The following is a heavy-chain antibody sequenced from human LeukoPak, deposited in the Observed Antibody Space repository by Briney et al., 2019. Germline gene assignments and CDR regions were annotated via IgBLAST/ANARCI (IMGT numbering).Heavy chain of an antibody. D-gene: IGHD7-27*01. Sequence: PGGSLRLSCAASGLTFSNYGMHWVRQAPGKGLEWVAFIRYDGSNKYYADSVKGRLTISRDNSKNTVYLQMNSLRAEDTAVYHCAKDGDGKHNSYYHYMDVWGKGTTVTVSS. J-gene: IGHJ6*03. CDR1: GLTFSNYG. V-gene: IGHV3-30*02. CDR3: AKDGDGKHNSYYHYMDV. CDR2: IRYDGSNK.